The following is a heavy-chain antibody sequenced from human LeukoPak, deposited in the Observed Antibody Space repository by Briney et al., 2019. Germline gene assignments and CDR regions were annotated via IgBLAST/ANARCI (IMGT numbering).Heavy chain of an antibody. Sequence: PGGSLRLSCAASGFTISNNYMTWVCQAPGKGLEWVSVIYNGGSTYYADSVKGRFTISRDNSQNTLCLQINSLRAEDTAVYYCARGTYGGIDYWGQGTLVTVSS. CDR3: ARGTYGGIDY. V-gene: IGHV3-66*02. D-gene: IGHD4-23*01. CDR2: IYNGGST. CDR1: GFTISNNY. J-gene: IGHJ4*02.